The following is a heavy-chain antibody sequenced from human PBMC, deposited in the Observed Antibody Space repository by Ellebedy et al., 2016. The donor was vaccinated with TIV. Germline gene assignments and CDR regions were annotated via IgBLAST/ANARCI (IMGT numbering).Heavy chain of an antibody. J-gene: IGHJ4*02. CDR3: ARDRDYDILTGYSDFFDY. CDR1: GYTFTGYY. Sequence: AASVKVSCKGSGYTFTGYYMHWVRQAPGQGLEWMGWINPDSGDTNYGQKFQGRVTMTRDTSISTAYMELNSLRSDDTAVYYCARDRDYDILTGYSDFFDYWGQGTLVTVSS. D-gene: IGHD3-9*01. V-gene: IGHV1-2*02. CDR2: INPDSGDT.